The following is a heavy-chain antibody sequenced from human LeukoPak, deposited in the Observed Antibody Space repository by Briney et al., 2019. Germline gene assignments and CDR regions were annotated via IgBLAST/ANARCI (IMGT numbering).Heavy chain of an antibody. D-gene: IGHD3-10*01. CDR1: GFTFSSYA. CDR2: ISYDGSNK. V-gene: IGHV3-30*04. J-gene: IGHJ6*02. CDR3: ARSKTAYGSGSYLHYYYGMDV. Sequence: GRSLRLSCAAPGFTFSSYAMHWVRQAPGKGLEWVAVISYDGSNKYYADSVKGRFTISRDNSKNTLYLQMNSLRAEDTAVYYCARSKTAYGSGSYLHYYYGMDVWGQGTTVTVSS.